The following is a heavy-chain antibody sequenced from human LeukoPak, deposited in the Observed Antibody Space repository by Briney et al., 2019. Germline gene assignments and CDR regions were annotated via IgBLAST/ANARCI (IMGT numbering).Heavy chain of an antibody. CDR1: GITLSNYG. CDR2: ISAYNGNT. Sequence: ASVKVSCKASGITLSNYGITWVRQAPGQGLEWRGWISAYNGNTNYAQKFQGRATMTTDTSTSTAYMELRSLRSDDTALYYCARDCSGGTCYLDYWGQGTLVTVSS. CDR3: ARDCSGGTCYLDY. D-gene: IGHD2-15*01. J-gene: IGHJ4*02. V-gene: IGHV1-18*01.